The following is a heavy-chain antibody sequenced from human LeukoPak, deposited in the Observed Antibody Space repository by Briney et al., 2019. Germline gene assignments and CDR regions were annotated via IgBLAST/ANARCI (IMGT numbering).Heavy chain of an antibody. CDR3: ARTYYDFWSGYYDWARVRGAFDI. CDR2: IYYSGST. Sequence: PSETLSLTCTVSGGSISSSSYYWGWIRQPPGTGLEWIGSIYYSGSTYYNPSLKSRVTISVDTSKNQFSLKLSSVTAADTAVYYCARTYYDFWSGYYDWARVRGAFDIWGQGTMVTVSS. J-gene: IGHJ3*02. CDR1: GGSISSSSYY. D-gene: IGHD3-3*01. V-gene: IGHV4-39*01.